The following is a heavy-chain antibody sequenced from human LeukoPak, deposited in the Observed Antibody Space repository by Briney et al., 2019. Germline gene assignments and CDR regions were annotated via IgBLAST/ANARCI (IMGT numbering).Heavy chain of an antibody. J-gene: IGHJ4*02. CDR3: AKLGSYYYDASGCPRN. Sequence: GGSLRLSCAASGFTFSSYAMSWVRQAPGKGLEGVSTIIGSGNSAYYADSVKGRFAISRDNSKNTLFLQMNSLRAEDTAVYYCAKLGSYYYDASGCPRNWGQGTLVTVSS. CDR2: IIGSGNSA. CDR1: GFTFSSYA. V-gene: IGHV3-23*01. D-gene: IGHD3-22*01.